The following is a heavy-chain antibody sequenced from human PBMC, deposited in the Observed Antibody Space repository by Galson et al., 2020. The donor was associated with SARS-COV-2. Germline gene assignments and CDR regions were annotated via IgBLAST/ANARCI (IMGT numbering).Heavy chain of an antibody. V-gene: IGHV3-23*01. J-gene: IGHJ4*02. CDR2: ISGSGST. CDR3: AKTRGVNAIHPDY. CDR1: EFTFSNYA. D-gene: IGHD2-21*01. Sequence: GGSLRLSCAASEFTFSNYAMSWVRQAPGKRLEWVSSISGSGSTYYADSAKGRFTISRDNSKNTLYLQMSSLRVEDTAVYYCAKTRGVNAIHPDYWGQGTLVTVSS.